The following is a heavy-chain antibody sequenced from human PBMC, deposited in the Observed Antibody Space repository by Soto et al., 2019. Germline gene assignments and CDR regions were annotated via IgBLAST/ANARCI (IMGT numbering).Heavy chain of an antibody. J-gene: IGHJ4*02. CDR3: GNGLQDSGIGC. D-gene: IGHD5-12*01. CDR2: ISGSGGCT. CDR1: GFTFSSYA. Sequence: PGGSLRLSCAASGFTFSSYAMNWVRLAPGKGLEWVSAISGSGGCTYYADSVKGRFTISRDNSKNTLYLQMNSLRAEDSAVYYCGNGLQDSGIGCWGQVILVTVSS. V-gene: IGHV3-23*01.